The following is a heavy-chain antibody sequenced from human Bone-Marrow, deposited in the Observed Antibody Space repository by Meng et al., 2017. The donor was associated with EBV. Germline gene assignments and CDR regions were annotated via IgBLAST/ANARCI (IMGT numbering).Heavy chain of an antibody. V-gene: IGHV4-4*07. CDR1: GGPITNWY. CDR2: VYNTGFT. J-gene: IGHJ4*02. Sequence: QVQLQESGPGLVKPSETLSLTCTVSGGPITNWYWSWIRQPAGKRLEWLGRVYNTGFTNFNPSLKSRVTMSIDTSNNQFSLRLSSVTAADTVVYYCATGSGDFDHWGQGTLVTVSS. CDR3: ATGSGDFDH. D-gene: IGHD1-26*01.